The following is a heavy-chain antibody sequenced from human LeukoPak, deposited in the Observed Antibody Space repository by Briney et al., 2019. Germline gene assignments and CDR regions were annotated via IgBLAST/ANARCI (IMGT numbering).Heavy chain of an antibody. CDR2: IKQDGSGK. Sequence: GGSLRLSCAASGLTFSSYWMSWVRQAPGKGLEWVANIKQDGSGKYFVDSVKGRFTISRDNAKNSLYLQMNSLRAEDTAAYYCARGQWLDYFDYWGQGTLVTVSS. CDR1: GLTFSSYW. J-gene: IGHJ4*02. D-gene: IGHD6-19*01. CDR3: ARGQWLDYFDY. V-gene: IGHV3-7*04.